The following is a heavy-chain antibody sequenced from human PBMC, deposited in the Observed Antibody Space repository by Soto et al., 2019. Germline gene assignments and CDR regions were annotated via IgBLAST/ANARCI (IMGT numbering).Heavy chain of an antibody. CDR3: AKEAEMGAGYGMDV. J-gene: IGHJ6*02. D-gene: IGHD2-8*01. V-gene: IGHV3-23*01. CDR2: ISGSGSST. Sequence: GGSLRLSCAASGLTFNNYAMSWVRQAPGKGLEWVSGISGSGSSTYYADSVYGRFTISRDNSINTLYLQMNSLRAEDTAVYYCAKEAEMGAGYGMDVWGQGTTVTVSS. CDR1: GLTFNNYA.